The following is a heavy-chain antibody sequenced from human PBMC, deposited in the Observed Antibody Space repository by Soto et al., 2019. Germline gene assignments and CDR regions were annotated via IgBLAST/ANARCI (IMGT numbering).Heavy chain of an antibody. D-gene: IGHD1-26*01. CDR2: ISWNSGSI. CDR1: GFTFDDYA. V-gene: IGHV3-9*01. Sequence: GGSLRLSCAASGFTFDDYAMHWVRQAPGKGLEWVSGISWNSGSIGYADSVKGRFTISRDNAKNSLYLQMNSLRAEDTALYYCAKDGFLSPERDAFDIWGQGTMVTVSS. J-gene: IGHJ3*02. CDR3: AKDGFLSPERDAFDI.